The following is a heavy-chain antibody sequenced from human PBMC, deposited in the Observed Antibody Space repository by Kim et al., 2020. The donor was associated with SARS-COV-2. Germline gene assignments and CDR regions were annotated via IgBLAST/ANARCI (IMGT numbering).Heavy chain of an antibody. Sequence: SRVTISVDTSKNQFSLNLSSVTAADTAVYYCARAPADYYGSGSYFGHFDYWGQGTLVTVSS. V-gene: IGHV4-59*01. D-gene: IGHD3-10*01. J-gene: IGHJ4*02. CDR3: ARAPADYYGSGSYFGHFDY.